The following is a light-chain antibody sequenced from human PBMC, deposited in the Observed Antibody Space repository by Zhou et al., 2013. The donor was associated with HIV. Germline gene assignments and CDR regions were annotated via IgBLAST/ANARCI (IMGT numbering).Light chain of an antibody. CDR1: QTIDNY. Sequence: DIQMTQSPTSLSASVGDRVTITCRPSQTIDNYLNWYQRKPGKAPKLLIYGASNLQSGVPSRFSGSGSGTGFTLTITNLQPDDFALYYCQQSYSFPRTFGQGTKVEIK. CDR3: QQSYSFPRT. V-gene: IGKV1-39*01. CDR2: GAS. J-gene: IGKJ1*01.